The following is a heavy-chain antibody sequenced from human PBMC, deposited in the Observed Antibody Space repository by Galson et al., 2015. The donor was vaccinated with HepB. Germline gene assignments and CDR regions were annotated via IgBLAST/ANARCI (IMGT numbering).Heavy chain of an antibody. CDR2: IKSKTDGETK. CDR1: GFTFNNAW. V-gene: IGHV3-15*01. Sequence: SLRLSCAASGFTFNNAWMNWVRQAPGKGLEWVGRIKSKTDGETKDYAAPVKGRFSISRDDSMNTLYLQMNSLKNEDTGVYYCTTDCSGTSCHTMGGVGYWGQGTLVTVSS. J-gene: IGHJ4*02. D-gene: IGHD2-2*02. CDR3: TTDCSGTSCHTMGGVGY.